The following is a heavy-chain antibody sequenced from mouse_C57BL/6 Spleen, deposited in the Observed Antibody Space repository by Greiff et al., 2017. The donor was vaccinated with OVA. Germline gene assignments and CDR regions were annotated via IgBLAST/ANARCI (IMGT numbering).Heavy chain of an antibody. Sequence: QVHVKQSGAELVKPGASVKLSCKASGYTFTSYWMQWVKQRPGQGLEWIGEIDPSDSYTNYNQKFKGKATLTVDTSSSTAYMQLSSLPSEDSAVYYCARYSNYGYFDVWGTETTVTVSS. CDR3: ARYSNYGYFDV. V-gene: IGHV1-50*01. CDR2: IDPSDSYT. D-gene: IGHD2-5*01. CDR1: GYTFTSYW. J-gene: IGHJ1*03.